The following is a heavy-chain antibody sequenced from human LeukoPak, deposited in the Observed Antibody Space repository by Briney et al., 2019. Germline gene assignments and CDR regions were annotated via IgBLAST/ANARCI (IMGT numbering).Heavy chain of an antibody. J-gene: IGHJ4*02. CDR3: ARPYYDIWSAYVY. D-gene: IGHD3-3*01. V-gene: IGHV3-66*02. CDR1: GFTVSSNY. CDR2: IYSGGST. Sequence: GGSLRLSCAASGFTVSSNYMSWVRQAPGKGLEWVSVIYSGGSTYYADSVKGRFTISRDNSKNTLYLQMNSLRAEDTAVYYCARPYYDIWSAYVYWGQGTLVTVSS.